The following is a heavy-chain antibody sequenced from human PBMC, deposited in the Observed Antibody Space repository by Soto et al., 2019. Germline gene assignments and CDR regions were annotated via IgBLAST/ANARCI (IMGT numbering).Heavy chain of an antibody. J-gene: IGHJ4*02. V-gene: IGHV3-74*01. Sequence: EVQLVESGGGLVQPGGSLRLSCAASGFTFSSYWMHWVRQAPRKGLVWVPRINSDGSSTSYADSVKGRFTISRDNAKNTLYLQMNSLRAEDTAVYYCVRTSLVVAAATREDYWGQGTLVTVSS. CDR1: GFTFSSYW. CDR2: INSDGSST. CDR3: VRTSLVVAAATREDY. D-gene: IGHD2-15*01.